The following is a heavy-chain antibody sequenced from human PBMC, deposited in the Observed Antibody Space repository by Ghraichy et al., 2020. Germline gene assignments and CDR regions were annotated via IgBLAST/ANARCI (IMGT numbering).Heavy chain of an antibody. V-gene: IGHV3-66*01. CDR3: ARAEVWGIIGEMSWFDS. Sequence: GGSLRLTCAASGFTVSNSYMSWVRQAPGKGLEWVSVIYRGGSIYNADSVKGRFTISRDKSKNTLYLQMNSLRVDDTAVYYCARAEVWGIIGEMSWFDSWGQGTLVTVSS. CDR2: IYRGGSI. CDR1: GFTVSNSY. J-gene: IGHJ5*01. D-gene: IGHD3-10*01.